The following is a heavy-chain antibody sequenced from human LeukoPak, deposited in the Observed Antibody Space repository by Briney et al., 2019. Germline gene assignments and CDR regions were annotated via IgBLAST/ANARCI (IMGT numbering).Heavy chain of an antibody. CDR2: ISYDGSNK. CDR1: GFTFSSYA. J-gene: IGHJ6*02. CDR3: AREPSITIFGVVIMRWGSGGYYYGMDV. V-gene: IGHV3-30-3*01. D-gene: IGHD3-3*01. Sequence: GGSLRLSCAASGFTFSSYAMHWVRQAPGKGLEWVAVISYDGSNKYYADSVKGRFTISRDNSKNTLYLQMNSLRAEDTAVYYCAREPSITIFGVVIMRWGSGGYYYGMDVWGQGTTVTVSS.